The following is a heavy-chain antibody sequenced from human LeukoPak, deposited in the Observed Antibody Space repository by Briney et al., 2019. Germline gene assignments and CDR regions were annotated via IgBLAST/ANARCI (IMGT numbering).Heavy chain of an antibody. CDR3: AKDRDYSSSGASVDY. CDR2: ISWNSGSI. Sequence: GRSLRLSCAASGFIFDDYAMHWVRQAPGKGLEWVSGISWNSGSIGYADSVKGRFIISRDNAKNSLYLQMNSLRAEDTALYYCAKDRDYSSSGASVDYWGQGTLVTVSS. V-gene: IGHV3-9*01. D-gene: IGHD6-6*01. J-gene: IGHJ4*02. CDR1: GFIFDDYA.